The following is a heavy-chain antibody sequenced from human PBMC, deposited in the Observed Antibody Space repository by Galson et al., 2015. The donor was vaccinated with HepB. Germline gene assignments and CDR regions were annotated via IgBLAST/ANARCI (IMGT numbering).Heavy chain of an antibody. Sequence: LSLTCAVSGGSISSSNWWSWVRQAPGKGLEWVAVISYDGSNKYYADSVKGRFTISRDNSKNTLYLQMNSLRAEDTAVYYCARDVGYCSGGSCPRYNWFDPWGQGTLVTVSS. D-gene: IGHD2-15*01. CDR3: ARDVGYCSGGSCPRYNWFDP. J-gene: IGHJ5*02. CDR2: ISYDGSNK. V-gene: IGHV3-30-3*01. CDR1: GGSISSSN.